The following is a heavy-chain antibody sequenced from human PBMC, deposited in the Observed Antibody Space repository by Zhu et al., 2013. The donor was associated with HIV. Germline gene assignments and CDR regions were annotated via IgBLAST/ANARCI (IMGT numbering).Heavy chain of an antibody. J-gene: IGHJ5*02. CDR3: ARDSGRACSSTSCHGWFDP. Sequence: QVQLVQSGLSESLGSVKVSCKASGYTFTGYYMHWVRQAPGQGLEWMGWINPNSGGTNYAQKFQGRVTMTWDTSISTAYMELSRLRSDDTAVYYCARDSGRACSSTSCHGWFDPWGQGTLVTVSS. V-gene: IGHV1-2*02. CDR1: GYTFTGYY. CDR2: INPNSGGT. D-gene: IGHD2-2*01.